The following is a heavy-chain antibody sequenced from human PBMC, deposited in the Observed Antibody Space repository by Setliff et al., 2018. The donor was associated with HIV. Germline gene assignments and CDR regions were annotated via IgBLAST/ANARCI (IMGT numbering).Heavy chain of an antibody. J-gene: IGHJ4*02. Sequence: LSLTCTVSGASIRSSGYCWVWIRQPPGKGLEWIGVIYYSGSTYYNPSLKSRFTLSVDTSKNQFSLNLRSVTAADTAMYYCARRVGARHIDSWGQGTLVTVSS. CDR1: GASIRSSGYC. CDR3: ARRVGARHIDS. D-gene: IGHD1-26*01. V-gene: IGHV4-39*01. CDR2: IYYSGST.